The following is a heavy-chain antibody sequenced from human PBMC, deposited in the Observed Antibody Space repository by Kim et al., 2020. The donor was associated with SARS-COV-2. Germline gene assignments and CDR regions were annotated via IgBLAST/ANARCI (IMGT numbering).Heavy chain of an antibody. CDR1: GYTFTSHY. Sequence: ASVKVSCKASGYTFTSHYMHWVRQASGQGLEWMGIINPSGGSTSYAQKFQGRVTMTRDTSTSTVYMELSSLRTEDTAVYYCARDRRKHYYDSSGPYDPSGAFDIWGQGTMVTVSS. D-gene: IGHD3-22*01. CDR3: ARDRRKHYYDSSGPYDPSGAFDI. V-gene: IGHV1-46*01. CDR2: INPSGGST. J-gene: IGHJ3*02.